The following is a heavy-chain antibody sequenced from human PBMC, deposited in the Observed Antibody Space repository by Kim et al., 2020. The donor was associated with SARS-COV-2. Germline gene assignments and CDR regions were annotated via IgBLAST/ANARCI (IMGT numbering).Heavy chain of an antibody. Sequence: SETLSLTCTVSGASINTYYLSWIRQPPGKGLEWIGYIFYSGVTDYNPSLKSRVTMSADTSKNQFSLKLSSVTVADTAVYYCARQEVGPGWQGNWFDPWGQGTLVTVFS. D-gene: IGHD2-15*01. CDR3: ARQEVGPGWQGNWFDP. J-gene: IGHJ5*02. CDR1: GASINTYY. CDR2: IFYSGVT. V-gene: IGHV4-59*08.